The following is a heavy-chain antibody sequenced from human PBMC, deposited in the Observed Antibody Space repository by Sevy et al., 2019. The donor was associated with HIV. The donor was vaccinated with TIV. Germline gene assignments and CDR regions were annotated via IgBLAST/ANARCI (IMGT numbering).Heavy chain of an antibody. Sequence: LSLTCTVSGGSISSYYWSWIRQPPGKGLEWIGYIYYSGSTNYNPSLKSRVTRSVNTSKNKSPLKLSSVTAADTAVYYCASGYGNRFDYWGQGTLVTVSS. V-gene: IGHV4-59*13. J-gene: IGHJ4*02. CDR2: IYYSGST. CDR1: GGSISSYY. D-gene: IGHD5-18*01. CDR3: ASGYGNRFDY.